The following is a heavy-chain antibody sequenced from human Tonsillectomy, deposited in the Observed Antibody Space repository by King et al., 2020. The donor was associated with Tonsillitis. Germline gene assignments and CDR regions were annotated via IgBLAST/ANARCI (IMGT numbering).Heavy chain of an antibody. V-gene: IGHV4-59*08. Sequence: VQLQESGPGLVKPSETLSLTCTVSCGSISSYYWSWIRQPPGKGLEWVGYIYYSGSTNYNPSLKSRVTISVDTSKNQFSLKLSSVTAADTAVYYCARLVAASRGGYYYMDVWGKGTTVSVS. CDR3: ARLVAASRGGYYYMDV. CDR1: CGSISSYY. J-gene: IGHJ6*03. D-gene: IGHD6-13*01. CDR2: IYYSGST.